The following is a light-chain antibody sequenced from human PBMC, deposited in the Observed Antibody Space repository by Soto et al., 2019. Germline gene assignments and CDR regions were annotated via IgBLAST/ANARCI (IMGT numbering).Light chain of an antibody. V-gene: IGKV3-20*01. CDR3: QQYGSSPFT. Sequence: EIVLTQSPGTLSLSPGERATLSCRASQSVSSSYLAWYHQKPGQAPRLLIYGASSRATGIPARFSGSGSGTDFTLTISRLEPEDFAVYYCQQYGSSPFTIGPATKVDIK. CDR2: GAS. J-gene: IGKJ3*01. CDR1: QSVSSSY.